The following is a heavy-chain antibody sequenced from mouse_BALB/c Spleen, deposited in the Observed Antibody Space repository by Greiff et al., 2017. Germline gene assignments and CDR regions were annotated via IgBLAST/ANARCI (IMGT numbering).Heavy chain of an antibody. V-gene: IGHV1-9*01. D-gene: IGHD1-2*01. CDR2: ILPGSGST. CDR1: GYTFSSYW. Sequence: VKVVESGAELMKPGASVKISCKATGYTFSSYWIEWVKQRPGHGLEWIGEILPGSGSTNYNEKFKGKATFTADTSSNTAYMQLSSLTSEDSAVYYCARWTTATWFAYWGQGTLVTVSA. CDR3: ARWTTATWFAY. J-gene: IGHJ3*01.